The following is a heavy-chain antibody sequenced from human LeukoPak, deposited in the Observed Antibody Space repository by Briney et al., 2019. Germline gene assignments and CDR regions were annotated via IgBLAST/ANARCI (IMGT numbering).Heavy chain of an antibody. V-gene: IGHV4-34*01. J-gene: IGHJ6*02. CDR1: GGSFSGYY. Sequence: PSETLSLTCAVYGGSFSGYYWSWIRQPPGKGLEWIGEINHSGSTYYNPSLKSRVTISVDTSKNQFSLKLSSVTAADTAVYYCARVPPAYSGSYLYYGMDVWAQGTTVTVSS. CDR3: ARVPPAYSGSYLYYGMDV. D-gene: IGHD1-26*01. CDR2: INHSGST.